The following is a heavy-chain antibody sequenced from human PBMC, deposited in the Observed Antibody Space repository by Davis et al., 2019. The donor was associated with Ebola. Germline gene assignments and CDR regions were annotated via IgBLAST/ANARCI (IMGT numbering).Heavy chain of an antibody. CDR3: ARRPVDPAMDDSQYSYYGLDV. D-gene: IGHD5-18*01. V-gene: IGHV4-59*08. CDR1: GGSISSYY. J-gene: IGHJ6*02. CDR2: IYYSGST. Sequence: SETLSLTCTVSGGSISSYYWSWIRQPPGKGLEWIGYIYYSGSTNYNPSLKSRVTISVDTSKNQFSLKLSSVTAADTAIYYCARRPVDPAMDDSQYSYYGLDVWGQGTTVTVSS.